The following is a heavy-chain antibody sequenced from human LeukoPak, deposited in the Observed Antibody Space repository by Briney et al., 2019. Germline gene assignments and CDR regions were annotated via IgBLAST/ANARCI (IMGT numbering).Heavy chain of an antibody. J-gene: IGHJ4*02. CDR2: IRSKAYGGTT. CDR1: GFTFGDYA. V-gene: IGHV3-49*04. D-gene: IGHD1-1*01. CDR3: TREVNWIDY. Sequence: PGGSLRLSCTASGFTFGDYAMSWARQAPGKGLEWVGFIRSKAYGGTTEYAASVKGRFTISRDDSKSIAYLQMNSLKTEDTAVYYCTREVNWIDYWGQGTLVTVSS.